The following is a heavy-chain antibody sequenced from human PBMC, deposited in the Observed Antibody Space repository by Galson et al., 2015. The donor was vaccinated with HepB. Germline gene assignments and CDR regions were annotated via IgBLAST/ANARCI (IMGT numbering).Heavy chain of an antibody. CDR2: TRNKANSYTT. CDR3: AKGGIVVIPASKDKRDAFDI. V-gene: IGHV3-72*01. CDR1: GFTFSDHY. D-gene: IGHD2-2*01. J-gene: IGHJ3*02. Sequence: SLRLSCAASGFTFSDHYMDWVRQAPGKGLEWVGRTRNKANSYTTEYAASVKGRFTISRDDSKNSLFLQMNSLRAEDTAIYYCAKGGIVVIPASKDKRDAFDIWGQGTMVTVSS.